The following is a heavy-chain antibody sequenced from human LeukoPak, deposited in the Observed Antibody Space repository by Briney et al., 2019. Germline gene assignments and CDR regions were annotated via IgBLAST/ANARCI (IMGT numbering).Heavy chain of an antibody. CDR2: TRGSDAST. CDR1: PFAFSSYA. Sequence: GSLRHSFAPPPFAFSSYAMSWVRQTPGKGLQWVSVTRGSDASTHYLDSVKGRFTISRDTSKNTLYLQMNSLRAEDTAVYYCATPAAYFYDGGGYLSHWGQGTLVTVSS. D-gene: IGHD3-22*01. CDR3: ATPAAYFYDGGGYLSH. J-gene: IGHJ4*02. V-gene: IGHV3-23*01.